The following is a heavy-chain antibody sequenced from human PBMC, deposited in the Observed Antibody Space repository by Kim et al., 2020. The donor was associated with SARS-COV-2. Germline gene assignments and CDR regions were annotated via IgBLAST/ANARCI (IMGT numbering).Heavy chain of an antibody. J-gene: IGHJ5*02. Sequence: GGSLRLSCAASGFIFKNYWMGWVRQASGKGLEWVANIKHDGSNKYYVDSVKGRFTISRDNAKNSVYLQMDSLRADDTAVYYCVAVGGSGSSYHHWGQGTLLTVPS. CDR1: GFIFKNYW. CDR3: VAVGGSGSSYHH. CDR2: IKHDGSNK. V-gene: IGHV3-7*03. D-gene: IGHD3-10*01.